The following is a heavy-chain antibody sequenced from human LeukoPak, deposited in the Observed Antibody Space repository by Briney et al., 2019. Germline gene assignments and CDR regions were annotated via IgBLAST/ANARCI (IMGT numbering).Heavy chain of an antibody. CDR2: ICTAGDT. Sequence: GGSLRLSCAASGFTFSSYDMHWVRQATGKGLEWVSAICTAGDTYYPGSVKGRFTISRENAKNSLYLQMNSLRAGDTAVYYCARKVRYCSGGSCYSFFDYWGQGTLVTVSS. CDR3: ARKVRYCSGGSCYSFFDY. J-gene: IGHJ4*02. CDR1: GFTFSSYD. V-gene: IGHV3-13*01. D-gene: IGHD2-15*01.